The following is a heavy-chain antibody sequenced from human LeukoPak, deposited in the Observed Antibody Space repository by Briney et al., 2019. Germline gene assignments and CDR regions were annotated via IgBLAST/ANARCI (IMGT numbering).Heavy chain of an antibody. CDR1: GGSITSNY. CDR2: AYCNGRA. Sequence: PSETLSLTCTVSGGSITSNYWSWIRQPPGKGLEWIGYAYCNGRANYNPSLKSRVTISVDTSKNQFSLNLSSVTAADTAVYYCAREVSPSDHYYYYGVDVWGRGTTVTVSS. V-gene: IGHV4-59*01. CDR3: AREVSPSDHYYYYGVDV. J-gene: IGHJ6*02. D-gene: IGHD5/OR15-5a*01.